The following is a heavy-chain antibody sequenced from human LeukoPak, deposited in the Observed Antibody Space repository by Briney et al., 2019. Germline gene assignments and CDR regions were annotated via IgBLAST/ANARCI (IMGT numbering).Heavy chain of an antibody. V-gene: IGHV3-23*01. CDR3: AKSTGSTIFGVEKSDY. Sequence: PGGSLGLSCAASGFTFSSYAMSWVRQAPGKGLEWVSAISGSGGSTYYADSVKGRFTISRDNSKNTLYLQMNSLRAEDTAVYYCAKSTGSTIFGVEKSDYWGQGTLVTVSS. J-gene: IGHJ4*02. CDR1: GFTFSSYA. D-gene: IGHD3-3*01. CDR2: ISGSGGST.